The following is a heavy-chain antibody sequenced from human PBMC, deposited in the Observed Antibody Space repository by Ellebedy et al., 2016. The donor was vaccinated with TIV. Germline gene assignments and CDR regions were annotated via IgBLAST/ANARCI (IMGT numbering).Heavy chain of an antibody. J-gene: IGHJ4*02. CDR3: ARGAAYFDSVTGSTRAYYFDD. V-gene: IGHV4-39*07. Sequence: MPSETLSLTCTVSGGSTARSSSYWAWIRQPPGKALEYIGRVYYSGSTYSPPSLKSRVTISLDTAKNQFSLKLTSVTAADKARYYCARGAAYFDSVTGSTRAYYFDDWGQGALVAVSS. CDR2: VYYSGST. CDR1: GGSTARSSSY. D-gene: IGHD3-9*01.